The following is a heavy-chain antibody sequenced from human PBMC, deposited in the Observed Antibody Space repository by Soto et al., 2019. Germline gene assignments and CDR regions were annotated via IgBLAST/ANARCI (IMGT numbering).Heavy chain of an antibody. CDR1: GFSLSTSGVG. D-gene: IGHD4-17*01. CDR3: AHSRMYFGDYVSDFHH. CDR2: IYWDDDK. V-gene: IGHV2-5*02. J-gene: IGHJ1*01. Sequence: QITLKESGPTLVKPTQTLTLTCTFSGFSLSTSGVGVGWIRQPPGKALEWLALIYWDDDKRYSPPLKSRLTQTQDTAKIHVVLTTTNMDAVDTSPYYCAHSRMYFGDYVSDFHHGGQGTLVTVSS.